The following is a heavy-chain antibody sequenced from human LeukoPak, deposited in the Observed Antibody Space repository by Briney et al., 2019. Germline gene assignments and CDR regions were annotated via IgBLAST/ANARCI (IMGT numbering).Heavy chain of an antibody. J-gene: IGHJ4*02. Sequence: GGSLRLSCAASGFTFSSYEMNWVRQAPGKGLEWVSYISSSGSTIYYADSVKGRFTISRDNAKNSLYLQMNSLRAEDTAVYYCARENLWFGESTFDYWGQGTLVTVSS. D-gene: IGHD3-10*01. CDR1: GFTFSSYE. V-gene: IGHV3-48*03. CDR2: ISSSGSTI. CDR3: ARENLWFGESTFDY.